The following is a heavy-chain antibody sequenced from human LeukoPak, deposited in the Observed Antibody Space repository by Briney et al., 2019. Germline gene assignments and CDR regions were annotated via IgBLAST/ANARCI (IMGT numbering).Heavy chain of an antibody. CDR3: ARDVHPYSYSWYYFDY. CDR2: ISAYNGNT. Sequence: ASVKVSCKASGYTFTSYGISWVRQAPGQGLEWMGWISAYNGNTNYAQKLQGRVTMTTDTSTSTAYMELRSLRSDDTAVYYCARDVHPYSYSWYYFDYWGQGTLVTVPS. V-gene: IGHV1-18*01. J-gene: IGHJ4*02. D-gene: IGHD6-13*01. CDR1: GYTFTSYG.